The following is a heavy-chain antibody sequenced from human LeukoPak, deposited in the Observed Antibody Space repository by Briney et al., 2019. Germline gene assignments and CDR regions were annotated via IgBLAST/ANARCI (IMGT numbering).Heavy chain of an antibody. Sequence: GGFLRLSCAASGFTVSGNYMSWVRQAPGKGLEWVSHIYADGATYYSDSVKGRFIISRDSSKNMLYLHMNSLTVEDTAIYFCARDSRISGFRWFDPWGQGTLVTVSP. V-gene: IGHV3-66*01. CDR1: GFTVSGNY. J-gene: IGHJ5*02. CDR2: IYADGAT. CDR3: ARDSRISGFRWFDP. D-gene: IGHD2-15*01.